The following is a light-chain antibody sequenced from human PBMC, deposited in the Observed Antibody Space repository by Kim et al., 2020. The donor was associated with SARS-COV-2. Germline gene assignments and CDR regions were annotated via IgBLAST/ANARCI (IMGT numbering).Light chain of an antibody. Sequence: ASVRLTCTLSSGHSRYAIAWLQQQAEKGPRYLMKLNSDGSHTKADGIPDRFSGSSSGAERYLTISSLQSEDEADYYCQSWVTGIRVFGGGTKLTVL. CDR2: LNSDGSH. CDR1: SGHSRYA. J-gene: IGLJ3*02. CDR3: QSWVTGIRV. V-gene: IGLV4-69*01.